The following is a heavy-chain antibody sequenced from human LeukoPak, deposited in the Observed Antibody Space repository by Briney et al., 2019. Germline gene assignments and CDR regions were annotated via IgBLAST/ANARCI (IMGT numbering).Heavy chain of an antibody. CDR2: ISSSGSTI. V-gene: IGHV3-48*03. D-gene: IGHD1/OR15-1a*01. Sequence: PGGSLRLSCAASGFTFSSYEMNWVRQAPGKGLEWVSYISSSGSTIYYADSVKGRFTISRDNAKNSLYLQMNSLRAEDTAVYYCARDPGITRVDYWGQGTLVTVSS. J-gene: IGHJ4*02. CDR3: ARDPGITRVDY. CDR1: GFTFSSYE.